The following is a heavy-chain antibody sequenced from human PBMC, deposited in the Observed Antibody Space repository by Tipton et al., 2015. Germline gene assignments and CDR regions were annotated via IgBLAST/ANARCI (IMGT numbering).Heavy chain of an antibody. CDR1: GFKFNIYA. V-gene: IGHV3-9*01. CDR3: ARAYYDSSGYYWLGLGY. Sequence: SLRLSCAASGFKFNIYAMHWVRQAPGKGLEWVSGISWNSGSLGYVDSVKGRFTISRDNAKNSLYLQMDSLTAEDTAVYYCARAYYDSSGYYWLGLGYWGQGTLVTVSS. D-gene: IGHD3-22*01. J-gene: IGHJ4*02. CDR2: ISWNSGSL.